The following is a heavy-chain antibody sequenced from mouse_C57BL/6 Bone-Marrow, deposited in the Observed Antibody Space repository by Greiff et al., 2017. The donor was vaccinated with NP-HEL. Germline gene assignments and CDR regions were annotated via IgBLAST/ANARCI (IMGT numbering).Heavy chain of an antibody. D-gene: IGHD2-3*01. Sequence: VQLQQSGPELVKPGASVKISCKASGYSFTGYYMNWVKQSPEKSLEWIGEINPSTGGTTYNQKFKAKATLTVDKSSSTAYMQLKSLTSEDSAVYDCARDGLVGFAYWGQGTLVTVSA. CDR1: GYSFTGYY. CDR2: INPSTGGT. J-gene: IGHJ3*01. CDR3: ARDGLVGFAY. V-gene: IGHV1-42*01.